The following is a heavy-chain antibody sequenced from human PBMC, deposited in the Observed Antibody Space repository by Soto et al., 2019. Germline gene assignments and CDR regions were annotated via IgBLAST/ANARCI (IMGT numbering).Heavy chain of an antibody. Sequence: ASLKVSCKASGYSFIGYYMHWVRQAPGQGLEWMGWINPKSGVTNYAQKFQGRVTMTRDTSITTAYMELSSLRSDDTAVYYCARGDVNWFDHWGQGTLVTVSS. D-gene: IGHD2-21*02. CDR1: GYSFIGYY. CDR3: ARGDVNWFDH. CDR2: INPKSGVT. V-gene: IGHV1-2*02. J-gene: IGHJ5*02.